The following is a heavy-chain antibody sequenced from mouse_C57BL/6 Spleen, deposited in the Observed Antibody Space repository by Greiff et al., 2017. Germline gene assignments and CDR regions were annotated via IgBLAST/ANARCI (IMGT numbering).Heavy chain of an antibody. CDR1: GYTFTSYW. CDR3: ARHMIDDYVSWFAY. D-gene: IGHD2-4*01. CDR2: IHPNSGST. Sequence: QVQLKQPGAELVKPGASVKLSCKASGYTFTSYWMHWVKQRPGQGLEWIGMIHPNSGSTNYNEKFKSKATLTVDKSSSTAYMQLSSLTSEDSAVYYCARHMIDDYVSWFAYWGQGTLVTVSA. V-gene: IGHV1-64*01. J-gene: IGHJ3*01.